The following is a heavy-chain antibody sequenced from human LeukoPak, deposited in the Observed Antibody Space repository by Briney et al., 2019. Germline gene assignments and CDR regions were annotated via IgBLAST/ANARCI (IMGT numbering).Heavy chain of an antibody. Sequence: GGSLRLSCAASGSTFSRYTIHWVRQTTGRGLGWVSSISGTRNFIFYAESLKGRFTISRDNANNSVYLQMDTLRAEDTAVYYCARVINGYIDYWGQGTLVTVSS. J-gene: IGHJ4*02. D-gene: IGHD2-8*01. CDR3: ARVINGYIDY. CDR2: ISGTRNFI. V-gene: IGHV3-21*06. CDR1: GSTFSRYT.